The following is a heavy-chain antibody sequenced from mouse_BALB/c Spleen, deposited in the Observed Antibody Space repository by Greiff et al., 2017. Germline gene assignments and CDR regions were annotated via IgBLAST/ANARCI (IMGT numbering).Heavy chain of an antibody. V-gene: IGHV5-6-3*01. J-gene: IGHJ4*01. D-gene: IGHD1-1*01. CDR1: GFTFSSYG. Sequence: DVKLVESGGGLVQPGGSLKLSCAASGFTFSSYGMSWVRQTPDKRLELVATINSNGGSTYYPDSVKGRFTISRDNAKNTLYLQMSNLKSEDTAMYYCERDRDYYGVARGAMDYWGQGTSVTVSS. CDR3: ERDRDYYGVARGAMDY. CDR2: INSNGGST.